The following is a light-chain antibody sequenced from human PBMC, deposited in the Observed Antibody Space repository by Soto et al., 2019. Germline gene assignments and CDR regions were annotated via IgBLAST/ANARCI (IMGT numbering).Light chain of an antibody. CDR3: QQYATSPRT. J-gene: IGKJ1*01. V-gene: IGKV3-20*01. CDR2: AAS. CDR1: QSVKNNY. Sequence: ETVLTQSPGTLSLSPGERATLSCRASQSVKNNYLRWYQQKPGQAPRLLIYAASGRATGIPDMFSGSGSGTDFTLTISRLEPEDCAVYYWQQYATSPRTFGQGTKVEIK.